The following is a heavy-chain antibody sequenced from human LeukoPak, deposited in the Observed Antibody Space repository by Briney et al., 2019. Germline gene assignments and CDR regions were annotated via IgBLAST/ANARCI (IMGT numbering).Heavy chain of an antibody. CDR1: GFPFSSHW. CDR2: INQDGSEE. V-gene: IGHV3-7*01. J-gene: IGHJ4*02. Sequence: GGSLRLSCAASGFPFSSHWVSWFRQSPGKGLEWVAHINQDGSEEYYVDSVKGRFTISRDNARNSQFLQMNSLRTEDTAVYYCASGGGWVFFNWGQGTLVTVSS. CDR3: ASGGGWVFFN. D-gene: IGHD6-19*01.